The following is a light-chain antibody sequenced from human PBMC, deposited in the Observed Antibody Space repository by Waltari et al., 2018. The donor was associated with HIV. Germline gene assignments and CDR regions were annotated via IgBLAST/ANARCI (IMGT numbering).Light chain of an antibody. CDR2: GAS. V-gene: IGKV3-20*01. J-gene: IGKJ2*01. Sequence: EIVLTQSPGTLSLSPGESATLSCRASQSVSSSYLAWYQQKPGQAPRLLIYGASSRATGIPDRFSGGGSGTDFTLTLSRLEPEDFAVYYCQQYGSSPYTFGLGTKLEIK. CDR1: QSVSSSY. CDR3: QQYGSSPYT.